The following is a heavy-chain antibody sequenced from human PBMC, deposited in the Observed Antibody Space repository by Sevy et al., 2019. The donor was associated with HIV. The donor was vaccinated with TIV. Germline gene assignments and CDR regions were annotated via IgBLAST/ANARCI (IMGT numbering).Heavy chain of an antibody. CDR2: ISGRGGST. CDR1: GFTFSSYA. Sequence: GGSLRLSCAASGFTFSSYAMSWVRQAPGKGLEWVSAISGRGGSTYYADSVKSRFTISRDNSNNTLYLHMNSLRAEDTAVYYCAKDASYGEDVNYYYSYTDVWGKGTTVTVSS. D-gene: IGHD4-17*01. J-gene: IGHJ6*03. CDR3: AKDASYGEDVNYYYSYTDV. V-gene: IGHV3-23*01.